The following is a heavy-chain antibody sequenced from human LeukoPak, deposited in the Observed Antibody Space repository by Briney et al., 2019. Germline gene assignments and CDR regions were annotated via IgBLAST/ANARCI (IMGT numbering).Heavy chain of an antibody. CDR2: ISAYNGNT. V-gene: IGHV1-18*01. J-gene: IGHJ4*02. CDR3: ARDVGIKGAPYYFDY. Sequence: ASVKVSCKASGYTFTSYGISWVRQAPGQGLEWVGWISAYNGNTRDAQKFQGRVTMTTDTSTSTAYMELRSLRSDDTAVYYCARDVGIKGAPYYFDYWGQGALVTVSS. D-gene: IGHD7-27*01. CDR1: GYTFTSYG.